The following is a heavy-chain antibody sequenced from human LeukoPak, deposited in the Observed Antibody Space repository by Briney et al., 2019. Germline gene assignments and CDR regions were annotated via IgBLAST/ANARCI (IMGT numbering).Heavy chain of an antibody. D-gene: IGHD6-19*01. CDR1: GGSISSYY. V-gene: IGHV4-59*01. CDR3: ASIAVAGWDAFDI. CDR2: IYYSGST. Sequence: SETLSLTCTVSGGSISSYYWSWIRQPPGKGLGWIGYIYYSGSTNYNPSLKSRVTISVDTSKNQFSLKLSSVTAADTAVYYCASIAVAGWDAFDIWGQGTMVTVSS. J-gene: IGHJ3*02.